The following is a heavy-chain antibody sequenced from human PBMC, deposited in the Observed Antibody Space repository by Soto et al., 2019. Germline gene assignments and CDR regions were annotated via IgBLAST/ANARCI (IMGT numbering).Heavy chain of an antibody. D-gene: IGHD1-1*01. CDR2: ISGSGGST. CDR3: AKGRLHWRHHFAGAFDI. V-gene: IGHV3-23*01. J-gene: IGHJ3*02. Sequence: GGSLRLSCAASGFTFSSYAMSWVRQAPGKGLEWVSAISGSGGSTYYADSVKGRFTISRDNSKNTLYLQMNSLRAEDTAVYYCAKGRLHWRHHFAGAFDIWGQGTMVTVSS. CDR1: GFTFSSYA.